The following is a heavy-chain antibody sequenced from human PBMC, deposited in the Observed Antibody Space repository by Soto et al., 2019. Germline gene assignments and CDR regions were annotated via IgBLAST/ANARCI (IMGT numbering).Heavy chain of an antibody. J-gene: IGHJ6*02. CDR2: ISYDGSNK. V-gene: IGHV3-30-3*01. CDR1: GFTFSSYA. D-gene: IGHD3-10*01. CDR3: ARMDGSGSYYKPLKDYYGMDV. Sequence: GGSLRLSCAASGFTFSSYAMHWVRQAPGKGLEWVAVISYDGSNKYYADSVKGRFTISRDNSKNTLYLQMNSLRAADTAVYYCARMDGSGSYYKPLKDYYGMDVWGQGTTVTVSS.